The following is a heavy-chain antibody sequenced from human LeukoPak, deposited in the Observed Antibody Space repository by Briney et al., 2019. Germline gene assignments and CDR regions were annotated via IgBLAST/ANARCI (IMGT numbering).Heavy chain of an antibody. CDR3: ARDARGDYDFWSDYIPYYMDV. CDR2: INWNGGST. Sequence: PGGSLRLSCAASGFTFDDYGMSWVRQAPGKGLEWVSGINWNGGSTGYADSVKGRFTISRDNAKDSLYLQMNSLRAEDTALYYCARDARGDYDFWSDYIPYYMDVWGKGTTVTVSS. D-gene: IGHD3-3*01. CDR1: GFTFDDYG. J-gene: IGHJ6*03. V-gene: IGHV3-20*04.